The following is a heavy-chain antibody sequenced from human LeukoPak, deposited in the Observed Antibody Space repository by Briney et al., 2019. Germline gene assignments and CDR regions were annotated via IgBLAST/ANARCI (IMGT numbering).Heavy chain of an antibody. CDR2: MNPNSGNT. CDR1: GYTFTSYD. J-gene: IGHJ2*01. V-gene: IGHV1-8*01. Sequence: ASVKVSCKASGYTFTSYDINWVRQATGQGLEWMGWMNPNSGNTGYAQKFQGRVTMTRNTSISTAYMELSSLRSEDAAVYYCARVGRDSPPPYWYFDLWGRGTLVTVSS. CDR3: ARVGRDSPPPYWYFDL. D-gene: IGHD2-21*02.